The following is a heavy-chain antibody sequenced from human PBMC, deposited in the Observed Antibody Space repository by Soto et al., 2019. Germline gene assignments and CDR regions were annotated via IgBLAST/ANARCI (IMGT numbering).Heavy chain of an antibody. CDR2: ISSSSSTI. CDR1: GFTFSSYS. Sequence: GGSLRLSCAASGFTFSSYSMNWVRQAPGKGLEWVSYISSSSSTIYYAYSVKGRFTISRDNAKNSLYLQMNSLRDEDTAVYYCARGHSGRYFYPGAFDIWGQGTMVTVSS. CDR3: ARGHSGRYFYPGAFDI. V-gene: IGHV3-48*02. J-gene: IGHJ3*02. D-gene: IGHD1-26*01.